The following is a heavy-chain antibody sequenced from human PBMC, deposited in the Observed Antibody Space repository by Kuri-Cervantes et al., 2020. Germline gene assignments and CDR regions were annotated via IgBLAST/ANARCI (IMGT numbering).Heavy chain of an antibody. J-gene: IGHJ6*02. V-gene: IGHV3-23*01. Sequence: GGSLRLSCAASGFTFNSYAMTWVRQAPGRGLEWVAAVSGTGSSTYYADSVKGRFTISRDNSKNTLYLQMNSLRAEDTAVYYCARDPNIHGYYYGMDVWGQGTTVTVSS. D-gene: IGHD2/OR15-2a*01. CDR2: VSGTGSST. CDR1: GFTFNSYA. CDR3: ARDPNIHGYYYGMDV.